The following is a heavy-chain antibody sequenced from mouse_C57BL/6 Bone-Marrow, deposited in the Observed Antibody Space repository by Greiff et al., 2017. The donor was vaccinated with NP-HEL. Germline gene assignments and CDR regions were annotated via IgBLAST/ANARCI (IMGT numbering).Heavy chain of an antibody. CDR3: ARFYSSYGAWFAY. Sequence: VKLLESGGGLVQPKGSLKLSCAASGFSFNTYAMNWVRQSPGKGLEWLGVIWSGGSTDYNAAFISRLSISKDNSKSQVFFKMNSLQADDTSIYYCARFYSSYGAWFAYWGQGTLVTVSA. CDR2: IWSGGST. V-gene: IGHV2-2*01. J-gene: IGHJ3*01. CDR1: GFSFNTYA. D-gene: IGHD2-5*01.